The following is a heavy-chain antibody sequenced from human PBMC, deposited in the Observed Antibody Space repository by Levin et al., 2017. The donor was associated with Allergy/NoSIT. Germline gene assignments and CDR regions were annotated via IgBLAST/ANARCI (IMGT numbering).Heavy chain of an antibody. V-gene: IGHV4-59*01. CDR1: GVSISDSY. J-gene: IGHJ3*01. Sequence: SQTLSLTCTVSGVSISDSYWTWIRQPPGRGLEWIGYIYYSGSTSYNPSLKSRVTISVDPSKSQLSLTVNSVTPADTAVYYCARLRYGATSEEDVWGQGTMVTVSA. CDR3: ARLRYGATSEEDV. D-gene: IGHD4-17*01. CDR2: IYYSGST.